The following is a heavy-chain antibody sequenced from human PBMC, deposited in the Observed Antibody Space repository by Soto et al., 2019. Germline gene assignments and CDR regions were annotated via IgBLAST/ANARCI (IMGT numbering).Heavy chain of an antibody. CDR3: AKGGPYGVQGGGPTPHDY. J-gene: IGHJ4*02. V-gene: IGHV3-30*18. CDR1: GFTFSSYG. D-gene: IGHD4-17*01. CDR2: ISYDGSNK. Sequence: GGSLRLSCAASGFTFSSYGMHWVRQAPGKGLEWVAVISYDGSNKYYADSVKGRFTISRDNSKNTLYLQMNSLRAEDTAVYYCAKGGPYGVQGGGPTPHDYWGQGTLVTVSS.